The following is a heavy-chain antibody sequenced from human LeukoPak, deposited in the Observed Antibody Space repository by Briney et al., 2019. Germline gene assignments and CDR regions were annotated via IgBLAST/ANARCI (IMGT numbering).Heavy chain of an antibody. D-gene: IGHD1-20*01. CDR2: IYHSGST. CDR3: ASIITGINRYFDY. Sequence: PSQTLSLTCAVSGGSISSGGYSWSWIRQPPGKGLEWIGYIYHSGSTNYNPSLKSRVTISVDTSKNQFSLKLSSVTAADTAVYYCASIITGINRYFDYWGQGTLVTVSS. CDR1: GGSISSGGYS. V-gene: IGHV4-30-2*01. J-gene: IGHJ4*02.